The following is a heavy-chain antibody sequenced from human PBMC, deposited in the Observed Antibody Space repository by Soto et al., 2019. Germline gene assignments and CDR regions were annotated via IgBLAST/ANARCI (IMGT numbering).Heavy chain of an antibody. V-gene: IGHV3-53*01. CDR3: ARGDGALQVGPAAAFPDDYFDY. D-gene: IGHD2-2*01. Sequence: GGSLRLSCAASGFTVSSNYMSWVRQAPGKGLEWVSVIYSGGSTYYADSVKGRFTISRDNSKNTLYLQMNSLRAEDTAVYSCARGDGALQVGPAAAFPDDYFDYWGQGTLVTVSS. CDR2: IYSGGST. CDR1: GFTVSSNY. J-gene: IGHJ4*02.